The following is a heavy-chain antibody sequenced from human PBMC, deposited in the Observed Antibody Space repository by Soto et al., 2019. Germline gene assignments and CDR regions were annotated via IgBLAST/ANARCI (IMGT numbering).Heavy chain of an antibody. D-gene: IGHD3-16*01. CDR1: GGTFSSYS. CDR2: ITPIFGTV. V-gene: IGHV1-69*06. J-gene: IGHJ5*02. Sequence: QVKLVQSGAEVKQPGSSVKVSCKASGGTFSSYSFSWVRQAPGQGLEWMGGITPIFGTVHYAQNFRGRVTITADKSTNIVHMKLSSLRSEDTAVFYCARERDTREGRGVFFSWGQGTLVTVSS. CDR3: ARERDTREGRGVFFS.